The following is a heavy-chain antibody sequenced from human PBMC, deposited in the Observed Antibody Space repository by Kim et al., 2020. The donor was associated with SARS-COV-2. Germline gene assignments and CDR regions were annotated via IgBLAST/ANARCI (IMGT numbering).Heavy chain of an antibody. J-gene: IGHJ5*02. Sequence: GGSLRLSCAASGFTFKNYAMTWVRQAPGKGLEWVSTVTSSSAGTFYADSVKGRFTISRDDSKNTLYLHMNSLRAEDTAIYYCANPRVFSWGPGTLCTVSS. V-gene: IGHV3-23*01. CDR2: VTSSSAGT. CDR3: ANPRVFS. CDR1: GFTFKNYA.